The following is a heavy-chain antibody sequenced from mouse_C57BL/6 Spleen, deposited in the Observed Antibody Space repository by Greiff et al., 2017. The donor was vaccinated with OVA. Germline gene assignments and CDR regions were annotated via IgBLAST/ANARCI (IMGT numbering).Heavy chain of an antibody. D-gene: IGHD1-1*01. CDR2: IDPENGDT. CDR3: TIRDYYDSSPYYYAMDY. J-gene: IGHJ4*01. V-gene: IGHV14-4*01. CDR1: GFNIQDDY. Sequence: VQLQQSGAELVRPGASVKLSCTASGFNIQDDYMPWVKQRPEQGLEWIGWIDPENGDTEYASKFQGKVTITADPSSNTAYLQLSSLTSEDTAVYYSTIRDYYDSSPYYYAMDYWGQGTSVTVSS.